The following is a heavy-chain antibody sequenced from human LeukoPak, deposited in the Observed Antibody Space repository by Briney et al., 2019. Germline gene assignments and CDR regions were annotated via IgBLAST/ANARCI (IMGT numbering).Heavy chain of an antibody. CDR3: TRATYYYDNSGYFHFDS. Sequence: PGGSLRLSCTTSGFTFGDYAMSWVRQAPGKGLEWVSFIRRKAHGGTTEYAASVKGRFSSSRDDSKSIAYLQMNSLKTEDTAVYFCTRATYYYDNSGYFHFDSWGQGSLVTVSS. CDR1: GFTFGDYA. CDR2: IRRKAHGGTT. J-gene: IGHJ4*02. V-gene: IGHV3-49*04. D-gene: IGHD3-22*01.